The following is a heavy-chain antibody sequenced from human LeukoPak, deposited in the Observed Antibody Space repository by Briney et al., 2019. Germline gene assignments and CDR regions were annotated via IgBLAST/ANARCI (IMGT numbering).Heavy chain of an antibody. CDR3: ARVGLIAVAGTRGSFDY. CDR2: ISFDGRDK. CDR1: GFTFSSYA. V-gene: IGHV3-30*04. Sequence: GRSLRLSCAASGFTFSSYAMHWVRQAPGKGLEWVAVISFDGRDKYYADSLKGRFTISRDNSKNTLYLQVNILRAEDTAVYYCARVGLIAVAGTRGSFDYWGQGTLVTVSS. J-gene: IGHJ4*02. D-gene: IGHD6-19*01.